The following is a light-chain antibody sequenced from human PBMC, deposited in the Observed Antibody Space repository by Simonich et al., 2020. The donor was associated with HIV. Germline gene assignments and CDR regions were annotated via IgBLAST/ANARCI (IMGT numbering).Light chain of an antibody. J-gene: IGKJ2*01. CDR3: QQYYSTPYT. CDR1: QSVLYSSNNKNY. V-gene: IGKV4-1*01. Sequence: DIVMTQSPDSLAVSLGERATINCKSSQSVLYSSNNKNYVAWYQHKPGQPPKLLIYCASTRESGVPDRFSGSGSGTDFTLTISSLQAEDVAVYYCQQYYSTPYTFVQGTKLEIK. CDR2: CAS.